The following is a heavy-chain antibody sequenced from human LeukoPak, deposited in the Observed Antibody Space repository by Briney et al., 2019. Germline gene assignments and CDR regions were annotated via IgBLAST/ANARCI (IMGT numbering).Heavy chain of an antibody. J-gene: IGHJ4*02. D-gene: IGHD2-15*01. CDR1: GFTFSSYG. CDR2: TSGSGGST. CDR3: AKNGGSQCYSHLDY. Sequence: GGSLRLSCSASGFTFSSYGMSWVRQAPGKGLEWISGTSGSGGSTYYANSVKGRFTISRDNSKNTLYLEMNSLRAEDTAVYYCAKNGGSQCYSHLDYWGRGSLVTVSS. V-gene: IGHV3-23*01.